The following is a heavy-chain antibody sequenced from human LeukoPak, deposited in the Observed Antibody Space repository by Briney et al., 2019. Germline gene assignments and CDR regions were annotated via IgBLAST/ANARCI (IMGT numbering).Heavy chain of an antibody. CDR1: GGSISSYY. V-gene: IGHV4-59*08. J-gene: IGHJ4*02. Sequence: SETLSLTCSVSGGSISSYYWSWIRQPPGKGLEWIGYIYSSGNTNYKSPLKSRVTISGDTSKNQISLKLSSVTAADTAVYYCARHAENVYDRFDNWGQGTLVTVSS. CDR2: IYSSGNT. D-gene: IGHD5/OR15-5a*01. CDR3: ARHAENVYDRFDN.